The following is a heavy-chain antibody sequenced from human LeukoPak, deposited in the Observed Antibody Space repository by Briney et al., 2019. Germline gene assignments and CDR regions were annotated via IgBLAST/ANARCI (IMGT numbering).Heavy chain of an antibody. V-gene: IGHV4-34*01. CDR1: GGSFSGYY. CDR3: ARRLLGYCSGGSCYSGYFQH. J-gene: IGHJ1*01. D-gene: IGHD2-15*01. CDR2: INHSGST. Sequence: PSETLSLTCAVYGGSFSGYYWSWIRQPPGKGLEWIGEINHSGSTNSNPSLKRRVTISVDTSKNQFSLKLSSVNAADTAMYYCARRLLGYCSGGSCYSGYFQHWGQGTLVTVSS.